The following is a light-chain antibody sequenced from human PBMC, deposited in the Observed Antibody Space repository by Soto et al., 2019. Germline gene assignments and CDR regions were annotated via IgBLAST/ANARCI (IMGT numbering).Light chain of an antibody. CDR3: QQYDTSPPLT. J-gene: IGKJ4*01. CDR1: QSVSSNY. V-gene: IGKV3-20*01. Sequence: EIVLTQSPGTLSSSPGDRATLSCRASQSVSSNYLAWYQQKPGQAPRLLLFGASSRSTGIPDRFSGSGSGTDFTLTISRLEPEDFAVYYCQQYDTSPPLTVGGGTKVEIK. CDR2: GAS.